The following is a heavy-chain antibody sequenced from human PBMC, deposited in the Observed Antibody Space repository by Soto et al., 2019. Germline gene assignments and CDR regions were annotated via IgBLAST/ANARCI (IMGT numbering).Heavy chain of an antibody. V-gene: IGHV4-39*01. CDR2: IYYSGST. CDR1: GGSISSSSYY. Sequence: SETLSLTCTVSGGSISSSSYYWGWIRQPPGKGLEWIGSIYYSGSTYYNPSLKSRVTISVDTSKNQFSLKLSSVTAADTAVYYCARTRDFDYWGQATLVTVSS. J-gene: IGHJ4*02. CDR3: ARTRDFDY.